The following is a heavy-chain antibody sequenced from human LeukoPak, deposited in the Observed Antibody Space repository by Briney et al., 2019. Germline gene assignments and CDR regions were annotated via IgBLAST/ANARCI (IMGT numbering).Heavy chain of an antibody. CDR3: ARDLRDRDGL. Sequence: PSETLSLTCTVSGGSISSSSYYWGWIRQPPGKGLEWIGSIYYSGSTYYNPSLKSRVTISLDTSKNQFSLKLRSVTAADTAVYYCARDLRDRDGLWGQGTLVTVSS. CDR1: GGSISSSSYY. J-gene: IGHJ4*02. D-gene: IGHD5-24*01. V-gene: IGHV4-39*07. CDR2: IYYSGST.